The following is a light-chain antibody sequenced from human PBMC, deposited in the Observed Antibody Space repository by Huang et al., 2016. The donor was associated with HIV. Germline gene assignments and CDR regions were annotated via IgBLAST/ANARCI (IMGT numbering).Light chain of an antibody. CDR1: QSVSSY. Sequence: EIVLTQSPATLSLSPGERATLSCRASQSVSSYLAWYHQKPGQAPRLLIYEASNRATGIPARFSGSGSGTDFTLTISSLEPEDFAVYYCQQRSNWPPITFGPGTKVDIK. V-gene: IGKV3-11*01. J-gene: IGKJ3*01. CDR2: EAS. CDR3: QQRSNWPPIT.